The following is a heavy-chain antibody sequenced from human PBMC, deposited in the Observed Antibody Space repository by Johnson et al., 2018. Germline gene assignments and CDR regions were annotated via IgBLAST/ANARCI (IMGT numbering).Heavy chain of an antibody. CDR2: IIPILGIA. J-gene: IGHJ1*01. V-gene: IGHV1-69*09. Sequence: QVQLVQSGAEVKKPGSSVKVSCKASGGTFSSYTISWVRQAPGQGLEWMGRIIPILGIANYAQKFQGRVTITADKSTSTAYMGLSSLRSEDTAVYYCARAAYYDSRVDCCQHWGQGTLVTVSS. D-gene: IGHD3-22*01. CDR3: ARAAYYDSRVDCCQH. CDR1: GGTFSSYT.